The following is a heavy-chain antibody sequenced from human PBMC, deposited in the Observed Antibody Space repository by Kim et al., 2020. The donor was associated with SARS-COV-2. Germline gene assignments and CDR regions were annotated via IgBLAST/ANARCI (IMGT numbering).Heavy chain of an antibody. Sequence: ADSVKGRFTISRDNYKNSLYLQRSSLRAEDTAVYYCARTRRGGYYYGMDVWGRGTTVTVSS. D-gene: IGHD3-16*01. J-gene: IGHJ6*02. CDR3: ARTRRGGYYYGMDV. V-gene: IGHV3-33*01.